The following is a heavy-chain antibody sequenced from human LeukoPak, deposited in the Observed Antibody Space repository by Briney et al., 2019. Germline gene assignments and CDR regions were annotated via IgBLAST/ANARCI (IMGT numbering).Heavy chain of an antibody. CDR2: IYYSGST. D-gene: IGHD6-13*01. V-gene: IGHV4-39*01. CDR3: ARHSGPYASSWFDY. J-gene: IGHJ4*02. Sequence: SETLSLTCTVSGGSISSSSFYWGWLRQPPGQGLEWIGSIYYSGSTSYNPSLKSRVTISVDTSKNQFSLKLSSVTAADTAVYYCARHSGPYASSWFDYWGQGTLVTVSS. CDR1: GGSISSSSFY.